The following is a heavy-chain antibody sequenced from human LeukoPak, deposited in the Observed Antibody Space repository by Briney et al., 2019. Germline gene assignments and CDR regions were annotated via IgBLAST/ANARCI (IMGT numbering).Heavy chain of an antibody. J-gene: IGHJ4*02. CDR2: TYHSGST. CDR1: GYSISSGYY. CDR3: ARHEAAADRGYDFWSGYFPPDY. Sequence: KPSETLSLTCAVSGYSISSGYYWGLIRQPPGKGLEWIGSTYHSGSTYYNPSLKSRVTISVDTSKNQFSLKLSSVTAADTAVYYCARHEAAADRGYDFWSGYFPPDYWGQGTLVTVSS. V-gene: IGHV4-38-2*01. D-gene: IGHD3-3*01.